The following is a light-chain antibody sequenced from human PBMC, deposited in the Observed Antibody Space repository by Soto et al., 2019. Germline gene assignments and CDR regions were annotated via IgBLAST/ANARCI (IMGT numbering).Light chain of an antibody. CDR1: ESLVHSDGKTY. J-gene: IGKJ1*01. CDR3: MQASQLRT. Sequence: IVLTQTPLSSAVTPGQPASFSCGSSESLVHSDGKTYLGWLHLRPGQPPRLLIYQISKRPPGAPDRFSGTGAGTNFTLKISRVEPEDVGTFYCMQASQLRTFGQGTKVEIK. CDR2: QIS. V-gene: IGKV2-24*01.